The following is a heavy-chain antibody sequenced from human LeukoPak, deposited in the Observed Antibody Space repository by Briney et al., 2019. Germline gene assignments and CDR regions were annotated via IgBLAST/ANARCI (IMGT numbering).Heavy chain of an antibody. CDR1: GGSISSSSYY. CDR2: IYYSGST. J-gene: IGHJ4*02. D-gene: IGHD3-22*01. CDR3: ARHFYDSRGTDY. V-gene: IGHV4-39*01. Sequence: SETLSLTCTVSGGSISSSSYYWGWIRQPPGKWLEWIGSIYYSGSTYYNPSLKSRVTISVDTSKNQFSLKLSSVTAADTAVNYCARHFYDSRGTDYWGQGTLVTVSS.